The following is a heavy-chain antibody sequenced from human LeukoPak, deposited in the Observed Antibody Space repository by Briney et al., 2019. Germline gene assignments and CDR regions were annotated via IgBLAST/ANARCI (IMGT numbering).Heavy chain of an antibody. CDR3: AKQSGGIDSQLPKPHDSITQPFQH. D-gene: IGHD1-7*01. Sequence: GGSLRLSCAASGFTLSSYDMNWVRQAPGKGLEWVSAISGSGGSTYYADSVKGRFTISRDNSKNTLYLQMNSLRAEDTAVYYCAKQSGGIDSQLPKPHDSITQPFQHWGQGTLVTVSS. V-gene: IGHV3-23*01. J-gene: IGHJ1*01. CDR2: ISGSGGST. CDR1: GFTLSSYD.